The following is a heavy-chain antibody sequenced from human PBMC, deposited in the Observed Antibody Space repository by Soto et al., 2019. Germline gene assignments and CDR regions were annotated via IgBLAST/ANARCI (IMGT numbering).Heavy chain of an antibody. V-gene: IGHV4-31*03. CDR2: IYYSGST. D-gene: IGHD2-15*01. J-gene: IGHJ5*02. CDR3: ARDLGVVAAGHWFDP. Sequence: PSETLSLTCTVSGGSISSGGYYWSWIRQHPGKGLEWIGYIYYSGSTYYNPSLKSRVTISVDTSKNQFSLKLSSATAANTAVYYCARDLGVVAAGHWFDPWGQGTLVTVSS. CDR1: GGSISSGGYY.